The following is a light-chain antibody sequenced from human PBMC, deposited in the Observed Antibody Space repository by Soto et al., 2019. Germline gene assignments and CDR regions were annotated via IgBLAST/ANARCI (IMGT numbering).Light chain of an antibody. Sequence: QSALTQPRSVSGSPGQSVTISCTGTGSDVGGYNYVSWYQQHPGKAPKLMINDVTKRPSGVPDRFSGSKSGNTASQTISGLQAEDEADYYCCSYAGSYTLVFGGGTKVTVL. CDR3: CSYAGSYTLV. V-gene: IGLV2-11*01. CDR2: DVT. CDR1: GSDVGGYNY. J-gene: IGLJ2*01.